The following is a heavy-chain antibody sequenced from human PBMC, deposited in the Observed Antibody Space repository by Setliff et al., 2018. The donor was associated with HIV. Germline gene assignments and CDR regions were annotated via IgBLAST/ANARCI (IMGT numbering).Heavy chain of an antibody. J-gene: IGHJ4*02. CDR3: AAASSWDPLLDY. V-gene: IGHV4-34*01. D-gene: IGHD6-13*01. CDR2: INHSGST. Sequence: SETLSLTCAVYGGSFSGYYWSWIRQPPGKGLEWIGEINHSGSTNYNPSLKSRVTIPVDTSMDQFSLKLNSVTAADTAVYYCAAASSWDPLLDYWGQGTRVTVSS. CDR1: GGSFSGYY.